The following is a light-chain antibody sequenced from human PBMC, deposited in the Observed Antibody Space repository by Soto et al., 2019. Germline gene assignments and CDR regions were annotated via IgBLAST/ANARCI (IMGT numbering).Light chain of an antibody. CDR2: DAF. J-gene: IGKJ4*01. CDR3: QDRSNWPLFT. CDR1: QNAHTS. Sequence: ETVWTKFPIKLSLSPGERATLLCKARQNAHTSLAWYRQKPGQAPKLLIYDAFKRAAGIPARFSGSGSGTDFTLTISSLEPEDSAIYYCQDRSNWPLFTFGGGTKVDIK. V-gene: IGKV3-11*01.